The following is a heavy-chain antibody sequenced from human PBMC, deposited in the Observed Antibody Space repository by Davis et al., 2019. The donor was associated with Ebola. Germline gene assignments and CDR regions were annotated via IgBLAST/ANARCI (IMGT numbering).Heavy chain of an antibody. CDR3: ARVVTGTQSRFDY. CDR1: GGSISSYY. J-gene: IGHJ4*02. Sequence: MPSETLSLTCTVSGGSISSYYWSWIRQPPGKGLEWIGYIYYSGSTYYNPSLKSRVTISVDTSKNQFSLKLSSVTAADPAVYYCARVVTGTQSRFDYWGQGTLVTVSS. D-gene: IGHD1-20*01. CDR2: IYYSGST. V-gene: IGHV4-59*12.